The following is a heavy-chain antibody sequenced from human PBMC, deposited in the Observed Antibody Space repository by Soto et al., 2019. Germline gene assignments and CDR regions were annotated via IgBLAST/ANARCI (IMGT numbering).Heavy chain of an antibody. CDR2: IYYSGST. J-gene: IGHJ4*02. Sequence: PSETLSLTCTVSGGSISSGDYYWSWVRQPPGKGLEWIGYIYYSGSTYYNPSLKSRVTISVDTSKNQFSLKLSSVTAADTAVYYCARLYYYDSSGYSNPIDYWGQGTLVTVPS. V-gene: IGHV4-30-4*01. CDR1: GGSISSGDYY. D-gene: IGHD3-22*01. CDR3: ARLYYYDSSGYSNPIDY.